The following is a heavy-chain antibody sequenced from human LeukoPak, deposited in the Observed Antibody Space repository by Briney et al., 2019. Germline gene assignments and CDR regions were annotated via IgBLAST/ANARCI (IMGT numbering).Heavy chain of an antibody. CDR2: IKSRTDGATT. D-gene: IGHD1-26*01. V-gene: IGHV3-15*01. CDR3: TTFNSGSYYWYFDY. CDR1: GFTFSNAW. J-gene: IGHJ4*02. Sequence: GGSLRLSCAASGFTFSNAWMSWVRQAPGKGLEWVGRIKSRTDGATTDYAAPVKGRFTISRDDSKNTLYLQMNSLKTEDTAVCYCTTFNSGSYYWYFDYWGQGTLVTVSS.